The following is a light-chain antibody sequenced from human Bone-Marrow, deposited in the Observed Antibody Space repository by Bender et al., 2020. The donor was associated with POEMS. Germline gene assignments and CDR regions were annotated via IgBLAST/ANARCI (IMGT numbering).Light chain of an antibody. CDR2: EVS. V-gene: IGLV2-23*02. CDR3: CSFAGGSTSVI. Sequence: QSTLTQPASVSASPGQSITISCIGTSSDIGSYVSWYQQHPGKAPKLMISEVSKRPSGVSNRFSGSKSGNTASLTISGLQAEDEADYYCCSFAGGSTSVIFGGGTKLTVL. CDR1: SSDIGSY. J-gene: IGLJ2*01.